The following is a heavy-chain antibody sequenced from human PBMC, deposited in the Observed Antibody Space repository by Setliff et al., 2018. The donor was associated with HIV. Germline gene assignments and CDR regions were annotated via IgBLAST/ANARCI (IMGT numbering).Heavy chain of an antibody. V-gene: IGHV4-39*07. CDR2: IYYSGST. D-gene: IGHD3-3*01. J-gene: IGHJ4*02. CDR3: ARGVNFDY. Sequence: PSETLSLTCTVSGGSISSSSYYWGWIRQPPGKGLEWIGTIYYSGSTYYNPSLTSRVTISADTSRNQFSLKLTSVTAADTAIYYCARGVNFDYWGQGTQVTVSS. CDR1: GGSISSSSYY.